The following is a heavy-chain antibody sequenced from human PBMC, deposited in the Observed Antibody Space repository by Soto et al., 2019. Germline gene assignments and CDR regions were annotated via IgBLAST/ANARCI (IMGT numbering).Heavy chain of an antibody. V-gene: IGHV3-53*01. Sequence: GGSLRLSCAASGFTVSSNYMSWVRQAPGKGLEWVSVIYSGGSTYYADSVKGRFTISRDNSKNTLYLQMNSLRAEDTAVYYCARDLTLSSPGHYYYYGMDVWGQGTTVTVPS. CDR2: IYSGGST. J-gene: IGHJ6*02. D-gene: IGHD6-13*01. CDR1: GFTVSSNY. CDR3: ARDLTLSSPGHYYYYGMDV.